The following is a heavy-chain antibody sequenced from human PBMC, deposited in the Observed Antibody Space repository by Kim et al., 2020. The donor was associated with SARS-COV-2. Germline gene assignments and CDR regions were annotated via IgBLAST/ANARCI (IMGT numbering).Heavy chain of an antibody. CDR2: T. D-gene: IGHD6-13*01. V-gene: IGHV4-4*02. CDR3: ARSIAADAFDI. J-gene: IGHJ3*02. Sequence: TNYNPSLKSRVTISVDKSKNQFSLKLSSVTAADTAVYYCARSIAADAFDIWGQGTMVTVSS.